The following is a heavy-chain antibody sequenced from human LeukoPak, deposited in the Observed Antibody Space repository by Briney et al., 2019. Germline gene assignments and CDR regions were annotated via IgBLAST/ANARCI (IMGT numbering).Heavy chain of an antibody. J-gene: IGHJ3*02. Sequence: GESLKISCRSSGFSFTSYWIGWVRQMPGKGLEWMGIIYPGDSDTIYSPSFQGQVTISADKSISTAYLQWSSLKASDTAMYYCARPLRTTVTTLNFDAFDIWGQGTMVTVSS. CDR2: IYPGDSDT. V-gene: IGHV5-51*01. D-gene: IGHD4-11*01. CDR1: GFSFTSYW. CDR3: ARPLRTTVTTLNFDAFDI.